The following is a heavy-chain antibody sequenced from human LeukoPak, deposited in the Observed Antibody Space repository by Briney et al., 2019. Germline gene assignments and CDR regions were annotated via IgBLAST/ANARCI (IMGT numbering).Heavy chain of an antibody. V-gene: IGHV4-30-2*01. CDR2: IYHSGST. D-gene: IGHD5-12*01. Sequence: SETPSLTCAVSGGSISSGGYSWSWIRQPPGKGLEWIGYIYHSGSTYYNPSLKSRVTISVDRSKNQFSLKLSSVTAADTAVYYCARDRSGYDGGLDYWGQGTLVTVSP. CDR1: GGSISSGGYS. CDR3: ARDRSGYDGGLDY. J-gene: IGHJ4*02.